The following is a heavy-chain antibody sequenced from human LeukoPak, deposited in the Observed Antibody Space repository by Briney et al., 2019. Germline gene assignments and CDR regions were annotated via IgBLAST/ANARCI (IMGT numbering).Heavy chain of an antibody. CDR2: IYYSGST. D-gene: IGHD3-10*01. J-gene: IGHJ4*02. Sequence: SETLSLTCTVSGGSISSSSYYWGWIRQPPGKGLEWIGSIYYSGSTYYNPSLKSRVTISVDTSKNQFSLKLSSVTAADTAVYYCARGSTMDDYWGQGTLVTVSS. V-gene: IGHV4-39*01. CDR3: ARGSTMDDY. CDR1: GGSISSSSYY.